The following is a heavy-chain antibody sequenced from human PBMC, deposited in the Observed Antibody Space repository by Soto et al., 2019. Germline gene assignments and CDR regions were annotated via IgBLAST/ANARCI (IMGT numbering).Heavy chain of an antibody. CDR1: GGTFSSYA. J-gene: IGHJ5*02. Sequence: SVKVSCKASGGTFSSYAISWVRQAPGQGLEWMGGIIPIFGTANYAQKFQGRVTMTRDTSISTAYMELSSLRSEDTAVYYCARGSGYSTSHNWFDPWGQGTRVTVSS. CDR3: ARGSGYSTSHNWFDP. D-gene: IGHD5-12*01. CDR2: IIPIFGTA. V-gene: IGHV1-69*05.